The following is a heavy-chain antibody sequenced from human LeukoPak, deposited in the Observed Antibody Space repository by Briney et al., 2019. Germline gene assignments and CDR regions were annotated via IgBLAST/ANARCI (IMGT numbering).Heavy chain of an antibody. CDR2: INPGDGSA. J-gene: IGHJ4*02. CDR3: ARVGQLVFDY. V-gene: IGHV1-46*03. CDR1: GYTFTNDY. D-gene: IGHD6-6*01. Sequence: GASVKVSCKTSGYTFTNDYMHWVRQAPGEGLEWMGVINPGDGSANYAQKFQGRVTMTRDTSTSTIYMELSSLRSEDTAVYYCARVGQLVFDYWSPGTLVTVSS.